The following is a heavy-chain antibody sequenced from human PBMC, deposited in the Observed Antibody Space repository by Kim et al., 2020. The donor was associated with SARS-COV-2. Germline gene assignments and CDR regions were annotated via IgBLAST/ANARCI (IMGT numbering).Heavy chain of an antibody. CDR2: MNPNSGNT. CDR1: GYTFTSYD. CDR3: ARGLKVATNFHYYYYMDV. Sequence: ASVKVSCKASGYTFTSYDINWVRQATGQGLEWMGWMNPNSGNTSYAQKFQGRVTMTRNTSISTAYMELSSLRSEDTAVYYCARGLKVATNFHYYYYMDVWGKGTTVTVSS. D-gene: IGHD5-12*01. J-gene: IGHJ6*03. V-gene: IGHV1-8*01.